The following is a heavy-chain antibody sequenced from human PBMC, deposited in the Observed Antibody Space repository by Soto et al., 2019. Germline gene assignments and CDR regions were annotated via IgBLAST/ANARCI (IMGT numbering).Heavy chain of an antibody. Sequence: SQTLSLTCAISGDSVSSSSAGWSWIRQSPSRGLEWLGKTYYRSKWYNEYAESVKTQITIDPDTSKNQFSLHLSSVTPEYMSLYYFPRAGEPASGKNDFDMLGEGTMVT. CDR1: GDSVSSSSAG. CDR2: TYYRSKWYN. V-gene: IGHV6-1*01. CDR3: PRAGEPASGKNDFDM. D-gene: IGHD3-16*01. J-gene: IGHJ3*02.